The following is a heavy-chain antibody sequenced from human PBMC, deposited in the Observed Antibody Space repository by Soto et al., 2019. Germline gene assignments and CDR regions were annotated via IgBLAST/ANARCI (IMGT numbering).Heavy chain of an antibody. J-gene: IGHJ5*02. V-gene: IGHV1-69*08. CDR3: ARDRLGCSSTSCYADNWFDP. D-gene: IGHD2-2*01. Sequence: QVQLVQSGAEVKKPGSSVKVSCKASGGTFSSYTISWVRQAPGQGLEWMGRIIPILGIANYAQKFQGRVTITADKSTSTAYMELSSLRSEDTAVYYCARDRLGCSSTSCYADNWFDPWGQGTLVTVSS. CDR1: GGTFSSYT. CDR2: IIPILGIA.